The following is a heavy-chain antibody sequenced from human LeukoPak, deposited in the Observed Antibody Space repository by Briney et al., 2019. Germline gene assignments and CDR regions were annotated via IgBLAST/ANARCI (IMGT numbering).Heavy chain of an antibody. V-gene: IGHV4-4*07. CDR3: ANLPPYYYDGSGSYV. J-gene: IGHJ4*02. CDR1: GGSVSDYY. Sequence: PSETLSLTCTVSGGSVSDYYWSWIRQTAGKELEWIGRVYTGGSTNYNPSLKSRVTMSLDESKNEVFLKLFSVTAADTAVYLCANLPPYYYDGSGSYVWGQGTLVAVSS. D-gene: IGHD3-22*01. CDR2: VYTGGST.